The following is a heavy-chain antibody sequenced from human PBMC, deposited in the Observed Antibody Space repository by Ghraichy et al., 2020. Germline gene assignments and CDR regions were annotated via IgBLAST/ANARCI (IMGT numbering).Heavy chain of an antibody. CDR2: VYYTGST. CDR1: SGSISSDY. J-gene: IGHJ4*02. V-gene: IGHV4-59*01. D-gene: IGHD5-12*01. CDR3: SREYSGYIDY. Sequence: SETLSLTCTVSSGSISSDYWSWFRQRPGKGLEYIGYVYYTGSTDYNPSLKRRITISVATSKNQFSLKLSSVTAADTAVFYCSREYSGYIDYWGQGTLVTVSS.